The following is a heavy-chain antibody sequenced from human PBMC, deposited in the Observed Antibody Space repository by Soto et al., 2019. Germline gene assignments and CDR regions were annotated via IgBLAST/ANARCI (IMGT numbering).Heavy chain of an antibody. CDR1: GGSISSYY. V-gene: IGHV4-59*01. CDR3: ASSPGDFWSGYSYYFDY. D-gene: IGHD3-3*01. CDR2: IYYSGST. J-gene: IGHJ4*02. Sequence: SETLSLTCTVSGGSISSYYWSWIRQPPGKGLEWIGYIYYSGSTNYNPSLKSRVTISVDTSKNQFSLKLSSGTAADTAVYYCASSPGDFWSGYSYYFDYWGQGTLVTVSS.